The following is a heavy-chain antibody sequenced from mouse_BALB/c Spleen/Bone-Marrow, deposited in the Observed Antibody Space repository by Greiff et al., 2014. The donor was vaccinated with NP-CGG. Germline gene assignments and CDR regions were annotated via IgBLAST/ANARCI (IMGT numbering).Heavy chain of an antibody. CDR3: AKNYYGGSYY. Sequence: QVQLQQSGPSLVQPSQSLSITCTVSGFSLTSYGVHWVRQSPGKGLEWLGVIWRGGSTDYNAAFMSRLSITKDNSKSQVFFKMNNQQANDTSICNCAKNYYGGSYYWGQGTTLTVSS. D-gene: IGHD1-1*01. CDR2: IWRGGST. J-gene: IGHJ2*01. CDR1: GFSLTSYG. V-gene: IGHV2-5-1*01.